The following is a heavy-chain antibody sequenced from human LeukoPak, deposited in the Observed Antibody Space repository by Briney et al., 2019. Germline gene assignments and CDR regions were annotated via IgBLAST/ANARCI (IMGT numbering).Heavy chain of an antibody. D-gene: IGHD3-3*01. CDR1: GFTFSSYS. CDR2: ISSSSSYI. Sequence: PGGSLRLSCAASGFTFSSYSMNWVRQAPGKGLEWVSCISSSSSYIYYADSVKGRFTISRDNAKNSLYLQMNSLRAEDTAVYYCARARITIFGVVSLGAFDIWGQGTMVTVSS. V-gene: IGHV3-21*01. J-gene: IGHJ3*02. CDR3: ARARITIFGVVSLGAFDI.